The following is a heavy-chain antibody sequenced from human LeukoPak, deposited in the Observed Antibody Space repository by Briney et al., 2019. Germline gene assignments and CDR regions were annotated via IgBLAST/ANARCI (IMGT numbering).Heavy chain of an antibody. CDR2: ISSDGSVT. J-gene: IGHJ4*02. V-gene: IGHV3-74*01. CDR1: GFTFSSFW. Sequence: GGSLRLSCTASGFTFSSFWMHWVRQAPGKGLVWVSRISSDGSVTNHADSVKGRFTISRDNAKNTLYLQMNSLRAEDTAVYYCARGLKRCPDYWGQGTLVTVSS. D-gene: IGHD2-8*01. CDR3: ARGLKRCPDY.